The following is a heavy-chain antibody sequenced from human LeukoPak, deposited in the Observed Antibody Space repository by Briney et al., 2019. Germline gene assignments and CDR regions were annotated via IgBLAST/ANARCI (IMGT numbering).Heavy chain of an antibody. Sequence: SETLSLTCTVSGGSISGYYWSWIRQPPGKGPEWIGYIYYSGSTNYNPSLKSRVTISVDMSKNQFSLKMNSVPAADTAVYYCARLASSGWSHCDYWGQGTLVTVSS. CDR1: GGSISGYY. J-gene: IGHJ4*02. CDR2: IYYSGST. V-gene: IGHV4-59*08. D-gene: IGHD6-19*01. CDR3: ARLASSGWSHCDY.